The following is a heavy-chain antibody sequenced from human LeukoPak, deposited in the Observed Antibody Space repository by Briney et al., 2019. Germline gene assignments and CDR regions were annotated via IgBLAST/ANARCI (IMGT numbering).Heavy chain of an antibody. J-gene: IGHJ4*02. CDR3: AKEGRFGGVIASYYFDY. V-gene: IGHV1-8*01. Sequence: ASVKVSCKASGYTFTSYDINWVRQATGQGLEWMGWMNPNSGNTGYAQKFQGRVTMTRNTSISTAYMELSSLRSEDTAVYYCAKEGRFGGVIASYYFDYWGQGTLVTVSS. D-gene: IGHD3-16*02. CDR2: MNPNSGNT. CDR1: GYTFTSYD.